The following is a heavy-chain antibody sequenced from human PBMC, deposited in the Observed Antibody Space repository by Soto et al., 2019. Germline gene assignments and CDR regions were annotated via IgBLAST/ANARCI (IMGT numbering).Heavy chain of an antibody. CDR2: ISSSSSYI. CDR3: ARDFAEGDRTFDY. D-gene: IGHD2-21*02. J-gene: IGHJ4*02. Sequence: EVQLVESGGGLVKPGGSLRLSCAASGFTFSSYSMNWVRQAPGKGLEWVSSISSSSSYIYYADSVKGRFTISRDNAKNSLYLQMKSLRAEETAVYYCARDFAEGDRTFDYWGQGTLVTVSS. CDR1: GFTFSSYS. V-gene: IGHV3-21*01.